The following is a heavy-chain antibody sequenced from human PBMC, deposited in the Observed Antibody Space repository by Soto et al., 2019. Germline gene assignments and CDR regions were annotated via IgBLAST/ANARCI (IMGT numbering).Heavy chain of an antibody. V-gene: IGHV4-38-2*01. Sequence: SETLSLTCVVSNFSISSGYYWGWIRQSPGKGLEWIAGIYRSGTTSYNPSLKSRVTISVDPSKNQFSLMLTAVTAADTAVYYCARTHSGSYYSVFNYWGRGSLVTVSS. CDR3: ARTHSGSYYSVFNY. J-gene: IGHJ4*02. CDR2: IYRSGTT. D-gene: IGHD1-26*01. CDR1: NFSISSGYY.